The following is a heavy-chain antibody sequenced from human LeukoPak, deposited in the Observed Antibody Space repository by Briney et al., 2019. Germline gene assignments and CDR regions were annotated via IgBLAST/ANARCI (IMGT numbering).Heavy chain of an antibody. CDR1: GGSFSGYC. J-gene: IGHJ5*02. CDR2: INHSGST. V-gene: IGHV4-34*01. CDR3: ARSPVVVPAAIHWFDP. D-gene: IGHD2-2*01. Sequence: SETLSLTCAVYGGSFSGYCWSWIRQPPGKGLEWIGEINHSGSTNYNPSLKSRVTISVDTSKNQFSLKLSSVTAADTAVYYCARSPVVVPAAIHWFDPWGQGTLVTVSS.